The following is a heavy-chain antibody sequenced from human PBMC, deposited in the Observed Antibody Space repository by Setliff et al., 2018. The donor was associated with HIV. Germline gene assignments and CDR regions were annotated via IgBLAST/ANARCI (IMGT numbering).Heavy chain of an antibody. Sequence: PSETLSLTCTVSGGSISSRSNYWGWIRQPPGKGLEWIGTIYYTGTTYYNPSLKSRVTISVDTSKNQFSLKLSSVTAADTAVYYCARKGSSSRSQEYYYDFWGQGTLVTVSS. CDR1: GGSISSRSNY. CDR2: IYYTGTT. D-gene: IGHD6-13*01. J-gene: IGHJ4*02. V-gene: IGHV4-39*07. CDR3: ARKGSSSRSQEYYYDF.